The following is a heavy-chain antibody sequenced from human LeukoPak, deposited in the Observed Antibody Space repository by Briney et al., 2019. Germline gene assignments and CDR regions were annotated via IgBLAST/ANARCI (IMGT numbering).Heavy chain of an antibody. Sequence: GESLKISCEASGHSFTNHWIGWVRQMPGKGLEWMGIINLGDSDTKYSPSFQGQVTISLDKSISTAYLQWRSLKASDTAMYYCARPPYRGGPNWFDPWGQGTLVTDSS. D-gene: IGHD1-1*01. CDR1: GHSFTNHW. V-gene: IGHV5-51*01. J-gene: IGHJ5*02. CDR2: INLGDSDT. CDR3: ARPPYRGGPNWFDP.